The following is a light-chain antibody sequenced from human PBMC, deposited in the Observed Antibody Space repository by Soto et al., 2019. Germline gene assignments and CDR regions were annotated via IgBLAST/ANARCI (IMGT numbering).Light chain of an antibody. CDR1: NIGSES. CDR2: YDS. Sequence: SYELTQPPSVSVAPGKTARITCGGDNIGSESVNWYQQRPGQAPVLVIYYDSDRPSGIPERFSGSNSGNTATLTISRVEAGDEADYYCQFWDTSRDHQVFGGGTKLTVL. J-gene: IGLJ3*02. CDR3: QFWDTSRDHQV. V-gene: IGLV3-21*04.